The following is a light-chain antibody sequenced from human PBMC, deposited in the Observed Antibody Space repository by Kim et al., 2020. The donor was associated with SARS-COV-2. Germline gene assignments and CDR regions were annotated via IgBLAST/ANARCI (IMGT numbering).Light chain of an antibody. V-gene: IGKV1-5*03. CDR2: KAS. J-gene: IGKJ2*01. CDR1: QSISSW. CDR3: QQSDT. Sequence: DIQMTQSPSTLSASVGDRVTITCRASQSISSWLAWYQQKPGKAPKLLIYKASSLESGVPSRFSGSGSGTEFTLTISSLQPDDFATYYCQQSDTFGQGTKLEI.